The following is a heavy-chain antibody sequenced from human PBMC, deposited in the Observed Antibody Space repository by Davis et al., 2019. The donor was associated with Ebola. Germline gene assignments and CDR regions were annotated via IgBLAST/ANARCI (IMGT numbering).Heavy chain of an antibody. CDR1: GFTFRDYY. CDR3: PRGLRYPKEPYYFHYGMDV. CDR2: ISSSGNTI. D-gene: IGHD1-26*01. Sequence: PGGSLRLSCAASGFTFRDYYMSWIRQAPGKGLEWVSYISSSGNTIYYADSVKGRFTISRDNAKHSLYLQMNSLRAEDTAVYYWPRGLRYPKEPYYFHYGMDVWDQGTTVTVSS. V-gene: IGHV3-11*01. J-gene: IGHJ6*02.